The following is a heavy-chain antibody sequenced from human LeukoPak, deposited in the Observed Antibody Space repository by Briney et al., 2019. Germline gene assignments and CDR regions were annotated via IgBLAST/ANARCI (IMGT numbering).Heavy chain of an antibody. CDR3: IYDFWSGFHDAFDI. J-gene: IGHJ3*02. V-gene: IGHV3-15*01. CDR1: GFTFSNAW. Sequence: GSLRLSCAASGFTFSNAWMSWVRQAPGKGLEWVGRIKSKTDGGTTDYAAPVKGRFTISRDDSKNTLYLQMNSLKTEDTAVYYCIYDFWSGFHDAFDIWGQGTMVTVSS. D-gene: IGHD3-3*01. CDR2: IKSKTDGGTT.